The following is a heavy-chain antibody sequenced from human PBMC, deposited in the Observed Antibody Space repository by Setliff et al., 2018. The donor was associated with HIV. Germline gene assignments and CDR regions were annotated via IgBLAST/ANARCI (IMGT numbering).Heavy chain of an antibody. V-gene: IGHV5-51*01. CDR2: IYPGDSDT. D-gene: IGHD3-10*01. Sequence: PGESLKISCKGSGYSFTSYWIAWLRQMPGKGLEWMGIIYPGDSDTRYSPSFQGQVTISADKSISTAYLQWSSLKASDTAMYYCARHGQYGSGSYYNRPFDYWGRGTLVTVPQ. CDR1: GYSFTSYW. J-gene: IGHJ4*02. CDR3: ARHGQYGSGSYYNRPFDY.